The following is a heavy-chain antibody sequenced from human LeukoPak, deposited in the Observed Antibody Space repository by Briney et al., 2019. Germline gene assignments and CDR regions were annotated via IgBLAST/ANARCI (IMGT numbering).Heavy chain of an antibody. Sequence: GESLKISCKTSGYSFNTYWIGWVRQATGQGLEWMGWMNPNSGNTGYAQKFQGRVTMTRNTSISTAYMELSSLRSEDTAVYYCARDLPRRTPFDPWGQGTLVTVSS. CDR3: ARDLPRRTPFDP. J-gene: IGHJ5*02. V-gene: IGHV1-8*02. CDR2: MNPNSGNT. CDR1: GYSFNTYW.